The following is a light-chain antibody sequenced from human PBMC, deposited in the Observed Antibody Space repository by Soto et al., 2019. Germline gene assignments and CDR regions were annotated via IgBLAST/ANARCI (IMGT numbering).Light chain of an antibody. CDR3: QQSFSTWWT. V-gene: IGKV1-39*01. J-gene: IGKJ1*01. CDR2: AAS. CDR1: QRISNY. Sequence: DIQMTQSPSSLSASVGDRVTITCRASQRISNYLNWYQQKPGNAPKLLIYAASSLQTEVPSRFSGSGSGTDFSLTIISLQPEDFSTYFCQQSFSTWWTFGQGTKVEIK.